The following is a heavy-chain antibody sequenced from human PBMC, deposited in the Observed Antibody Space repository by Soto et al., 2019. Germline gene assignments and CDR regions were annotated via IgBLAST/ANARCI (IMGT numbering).Heavy chain of an antibody. Sequence: GGSLRLSCAASGFTFSNYDLHWVRQAPGRGLEWVSTIATAGDTYYPDSVKGRFTISRENAKTSFYLQMNSLRAGDTAVYYCASSPSTSGWPLDFWGQGTLVTVSS. J-gene: IGHJ4*02. CDR3: ASSPSTSGWPLDF. CDR1: GFTFSNYD. D-gene: IGHD6-19*01. CDR2: IATAGDT. V-gene: IGHV3-13*01.